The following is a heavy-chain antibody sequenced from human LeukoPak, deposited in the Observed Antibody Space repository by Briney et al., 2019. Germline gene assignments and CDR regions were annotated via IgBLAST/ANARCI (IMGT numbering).Heavy chain of an antibody. V-gene: IGHV3-9*01. Sequence: GGSLRLSCAAYGFTFDDYAMHWVRQAPGKGLEWVSGISWNGGTIGYADSVKGRFTISRDNAKNSLYLQMNSLRAEDTALYYCAKDAHRRKYYYYYYMDVWGKGTTVTISS. CDR2: ISWNGGTI. J-gene: IGHJ6*03. CDR3: AKDAHRRKYYYYYYMDV. CDR1: GFTFDDYA.